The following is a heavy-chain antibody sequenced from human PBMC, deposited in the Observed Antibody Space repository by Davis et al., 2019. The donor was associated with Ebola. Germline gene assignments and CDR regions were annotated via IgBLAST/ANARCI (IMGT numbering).Heavy chain of an antibody. CDR2: INPSGGST. D-gene: IGHD6-19*01. J-gene: IGHJ4*02. Sequence: ASVKVSCKASGYTFTSYYMHWVRQAPGQGLEWMGIINPSGGSTSYAQKFQGRVTMTRDTSTSTVYMELSSLRSEDTAVYYCARDLGAVAGTSFGPVGDDYWGQGTLVTVSS. V-gene: IGHV1-46*01. CDR3: ARDLGAVAGTSFGPVGDDY. CDR1: GYTFTSYY.